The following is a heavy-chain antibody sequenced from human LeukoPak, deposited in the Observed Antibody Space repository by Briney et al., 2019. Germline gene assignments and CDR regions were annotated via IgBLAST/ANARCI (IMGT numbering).Heavy chain of an antibody. D-gene: IGHD3-22*01. Sequence: PGRSLRLSCAASGFTFSSYSMNWVRQPPGKGLEWVSYISSSSSNIYYADSVKGRFTTSRDNAQNSLYLQMNSLRDEDTAVYYCARESGYQDYWGQGTLVTVSS. CDR2: ISSSSSNI. J-gene: IGHJ4*02. V-gene: IGHV3-48*02. CDR3: ARESGYQDY. CDR1: GFTFSSYS.